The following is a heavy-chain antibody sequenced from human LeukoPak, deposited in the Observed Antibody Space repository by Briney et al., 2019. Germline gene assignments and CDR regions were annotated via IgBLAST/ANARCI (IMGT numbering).Heavy chain of an antibody. CDR1: GYTFTSYD. D-gene: IGHD6-13*01. V-gene: IGHV1-8*01. Sequence: ASVKGSCKASGYTFTSYDINWVRQATGQGLEWTGWMNPNSGNTGYAQKFQGRVTMTRNTSISTAYMELSSLRSEDTAVYYCARGGGIYSSSWYGDYWGQGTLVTVSS. CDR2: MNPNSGNT. J-gene: IGHJ4*02. CDR3: ARGGGIYSSSWYGDY.